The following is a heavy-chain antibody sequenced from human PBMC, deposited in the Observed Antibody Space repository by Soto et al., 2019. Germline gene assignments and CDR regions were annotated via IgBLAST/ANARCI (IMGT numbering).Heavy chain of an antibody. CDR3: AHRHPLRFLEWSLDAFDI. D-gene: IGHD3-3*01. CDR2: IYWDDVK. Sequence: QITLKESGPTLVKPTQTLTLTCTFSGFSLSTSGVGVGWIRQPPGKALEWLALIYWDDVKRYSPSLKSRLTITKDTSKNQVVLTMTNMDPVDTATYYCAHRHPLRFLEWSLDAFDIWGQGTMVTVSS. CDR1: GFSLSTSGVG. J-gene: IGHJ3*02. V-gene: IGHV2-5*02.